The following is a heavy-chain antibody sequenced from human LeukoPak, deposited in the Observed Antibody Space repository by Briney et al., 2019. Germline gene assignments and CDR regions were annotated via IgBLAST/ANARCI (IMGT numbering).Heavy chain of an antibody. J-gene: IGHJ4*02. CDR3: ARDLAVAGYGIDY. V-gene: IGHV4-59*01. D-gene: IGHD6-19*01. CDR2: IYYSGST. Sequence: SETLSLTCTVSGGSISSYYWSWIRQPPGKGLEWIGYIYYSGSTNYNPSLRSRVTISVDTSKNQFSLKLSSVTAADTAVYYCARDLAVAGYGIDYWGQGTLVTVSS. CDR1: GGSISSYY.